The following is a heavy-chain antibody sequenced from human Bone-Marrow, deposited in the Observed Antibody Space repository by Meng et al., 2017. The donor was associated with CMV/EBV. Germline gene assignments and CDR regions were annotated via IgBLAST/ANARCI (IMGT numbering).Heavy chain of an antibody. D-gene: IGHD2-2*02. CDR3: ARGPYCSSTSCYTPYFDY. V-gene: IGHV3-23*03. CDR1: GFTFSSYA. CDR2: IYSGGSST. J-gene: IGHJ4*02. Sequence: GESLKISCAASGFTFSSYAMSWVRQAPGKGLEWVSVIYSGGSSTYYADSVKGRFTISRDNAKNSLYLQMNSLRAEDTAVYYCARGPYCSSTSCYTPYFDYWGQGTLVTVSS.